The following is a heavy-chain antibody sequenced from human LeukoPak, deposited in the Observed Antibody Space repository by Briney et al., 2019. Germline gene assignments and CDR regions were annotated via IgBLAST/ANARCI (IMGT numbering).Heavy chain of an antibody. V-gene: IGHV3-23*01. CDR2: IRPDGDRT. D-gene: IGHD6-19*01. J-gene: IGHJ4*02. Sequence: PGGSLRLSCAASGFTFSTYAITWVRQGPGKGLEWVSAIRPDGDRTYYANSVRGRFSISRDNSKDTVYLQINGLRVEDTAVYYCAREQSGTRGWYTVDYWGQGTLVTVSS. CDR1: GFTFSTYA. CDR3: AREQSGTRGWYTVDY.